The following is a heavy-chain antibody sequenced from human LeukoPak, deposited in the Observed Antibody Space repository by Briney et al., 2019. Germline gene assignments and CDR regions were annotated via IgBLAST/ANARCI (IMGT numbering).Heavy chain of an antibody. Sequence: PSETLSLPCTVSGGSLSSSSYYWGWVRQPPGKGLEWIGILYYSCSTYYNPSLKSRLTISLDTSQTHFSLRLSSVTAADTASYSCTRGSYDVLTGYSTLGEYWGQGTLVTVSS. CDR1: GGSLSSSSYY. CDR3: TRGSYDVLTGYSTLGEY. D-gene: IGHD3-9*01. J-gene: IGHJ4*02. V-gene: IGHV4-39*02. CDR2: LYYSCST.